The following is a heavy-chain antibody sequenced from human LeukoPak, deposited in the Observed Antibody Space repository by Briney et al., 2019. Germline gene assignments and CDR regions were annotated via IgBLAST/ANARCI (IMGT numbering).Heavy chain of an antibody. D-gene: IGHD3-22*01. CDR1: GYTLTELS. V-gene: IGHV1-24*01. J-gene: IGHJ6*03. CDR2: FDPEDGET. CDR3: AAAWYYYDSSGYYRPAGYYYYMDV. Sequence: ASVKLSCKVSGYTLTELSMHWVRQAPGKGLEWMGGFDPEDGETIYAQKFQGRVTMTEDTSTDTAYMELSSLRSEDTAVYYCAAAWYYYDSSGYYRPAGYYYYMDVWGKGTTVTISS.